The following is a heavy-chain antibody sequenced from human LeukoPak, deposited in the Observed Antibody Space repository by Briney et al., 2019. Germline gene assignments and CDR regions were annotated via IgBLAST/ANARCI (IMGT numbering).Heavy chain of an antibody. CDR3: ARGRYSSGWYAWDWFDP. CDR2: IYYSGST. D-gene: IGHD6-19*01. V-gene: IGHV4-59*08. CDR1: GGSISSYY. Sequence: SETLSLTCTVSGGSISSYYWSWIRQPPGKGLEWIGYIYYSGSTNYNPSLKSRVTISVDTSKNQFSLKLSSVTAADTAVYYCARGRYSSGWYAWDWFDPWGQGTLVTVSS. J-gene: IGHJ5*02.